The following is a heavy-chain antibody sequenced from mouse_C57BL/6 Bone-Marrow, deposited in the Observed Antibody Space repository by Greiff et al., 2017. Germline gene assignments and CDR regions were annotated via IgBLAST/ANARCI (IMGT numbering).Heavy chain of an antibody. D-gene: IGHD1-1*01. V-gene: IGHV1-19*01. CDR3: ARSFTTVGVGYFDY. CDR1: GYTFTDYY. J-gene: IGHJ2*01. Sequence: EVQLQQSGPVLVKPGASVKMSCKASGYTFTDYYMNWVKQSHGKSLEWIGVINPYNGGTSYNQKFKGKATLTVDKSSSTAYMELNSLTSEDSAVYYGARSFTTVGVGYFDYWGQGTTLTVSS. CDR2: INPYNGGT.